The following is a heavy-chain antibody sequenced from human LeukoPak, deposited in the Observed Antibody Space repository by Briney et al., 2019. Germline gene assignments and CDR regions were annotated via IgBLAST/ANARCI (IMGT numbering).Heavy chain of an antibody. D-gene: IGHD6-13*01. Sequence: GGSLRLSCAASGFTFSSYTMSWVRQAPGKGLEWVSAISGSSGSTYYADSVKGRFTISRDNAKNTLYLQMNSLRAEDTAVYYCAKSAYSSNYIWFDPWGQGTLVTVCS. CDR3: AKSAYSSNYIWFDP. CDR1: GFTFSSYT. J-gene: IGHJ5*02. V-gene: IGHV3-23*01. CDR2: ISGSSGST.